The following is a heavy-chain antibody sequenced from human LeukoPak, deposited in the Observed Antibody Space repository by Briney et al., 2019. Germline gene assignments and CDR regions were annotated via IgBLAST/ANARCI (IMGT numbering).Heavy chain of an antibody. CDR3: ARGSGYYYGSGSYEVFAFDI. CDR2: INTNTVNP. V-gene: IGHV7-4-1*02. D-gene: IGHD3-10*01. Sequence: ASVKVSCKASGYTFISYAMNWVRQAPGQGLEWMGWINTNTVNPTYAQGFTGRFVFSLDTSVSTAYLQISSLKAEDTAVYYCARGSGYYYGSGSYEVFAFDIWGQGTMVTVSS. CDR1: GYTFISYA. J-gene: IGHJ3*02.